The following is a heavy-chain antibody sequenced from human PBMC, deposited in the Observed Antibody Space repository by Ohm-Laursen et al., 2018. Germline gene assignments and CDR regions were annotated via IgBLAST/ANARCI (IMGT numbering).Heavy chain of an antibody. V-gene: IGHV4-34*01. CDR3: ARGSGSFKLDV. Sequence: TLSLTCAVNGESSSGYFWNWIRQPPGKGLEWIGEINQSGSTKYNPSLKRRVTLSADSSNSQFSLRLTSVTAADTATYYCARGSGSFKLDVWGQGTTVTVSS. CDR1: GESSSGYF. J-gene: IGHJ6*02. D-gene: IGHD6-19*01. CDR2: INQSGST.